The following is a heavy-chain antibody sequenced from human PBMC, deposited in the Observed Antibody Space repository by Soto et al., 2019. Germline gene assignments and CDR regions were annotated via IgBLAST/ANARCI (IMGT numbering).Heavy chain of an antibody. CDR3: ASHDRYCSGGSCYGKPFDY. D-gene: IGHD2-15*01. J-gene: IGHJ4*02. CDR1: GGSISSYY. V-gene: IGHV4-59*08. Sequence: SETLSLTCTVSGGSISSYYWSWIRQPPGKGLEWIGYIYYSGSTNYNPSLKSRVTISVDTSKNQFSLKLSSVTAADTAVYYCASHDRYCSGGSCYGKPFDYWGQGTLVTVSS. CDR2: IYYSGST.